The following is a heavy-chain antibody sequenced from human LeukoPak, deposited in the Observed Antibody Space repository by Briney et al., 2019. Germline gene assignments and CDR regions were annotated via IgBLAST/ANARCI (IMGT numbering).Heavy chain of an antibody. D-gene: IGHD5-18*01. CDR3: ARTEESGYSYRYFGYYYYMDV. Sequence: SETPSLTCTVSGGSISSYYWSWIRQPPGKGLEWIGYIYYSGSTHYNPSLKSRVTISVDTSKNQFSLKLSSVTAADTAVYYCARTEESGYSYRYFGYYYYMDVWGKGTTVTVSS. CDR1: GGSISSYY. V-gene: IGHV4-59*01. J-gene: IGHJ6*03. CDR2: IYYSGST.